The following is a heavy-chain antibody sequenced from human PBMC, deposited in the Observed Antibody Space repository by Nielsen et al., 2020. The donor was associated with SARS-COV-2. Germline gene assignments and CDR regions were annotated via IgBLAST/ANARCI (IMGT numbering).Heavy chain of an antibody. CDR2: VSYGGSEK. J-gene: IGHJ4*02. D-gene: IGHD3-10*01. Sequence: GGSLRLSCAASGFAFSSYGIHWVRQAPGKGLQWVALVSYGGSEKYYADSVKDRFTISRDNSKFMLYLQMNSLRGEDTAVYYCAREGTVIDYWGQGTLVTVSS. CDR3: AREGTVIDY. V-gene: IGHV3-30*03. CDR1: GFAFSSYG.